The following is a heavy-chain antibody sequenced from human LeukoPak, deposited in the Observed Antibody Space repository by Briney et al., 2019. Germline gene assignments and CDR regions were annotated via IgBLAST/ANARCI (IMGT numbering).Heavy chain of an antibody. CDR3: ARGDFWSGEYSGY. J-gene: IGHJ4*02. V-gene: IGHV4-59*01. Sequence: SETLSLTCTVSGGSISSYYWSWIRQSPGKGLEWIGYIYYSGSTNYNPSLKSRVTISVDTSKNQFSLKLSSMTAADTAVYYCARGDFWSGEYSGYWGQGILVTVSS. CDR1: GGSISSYY. CDR2: IYYSGST. D-gene: IGHD3-3*01.